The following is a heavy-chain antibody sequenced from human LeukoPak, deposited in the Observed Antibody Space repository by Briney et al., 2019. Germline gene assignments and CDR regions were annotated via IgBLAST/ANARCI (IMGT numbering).Heavy chain of an antibody. D-gene: IGHD6-13*01. J-gene: IGHJ4*02. Sequence: GGSLRLSCAASGFTFDDYTMHWVRQAPGKGLEWVSLISWDGGSTYYADSVKGRFTISRDNSKNSLYLQMNSLTTEDTALYYCATEIEIAAALGYWGQGTLVTVSS. V-gene: IGHV3-43*01. CDR3: ATEIEIAAALGY. CDR2: ISWDGGST. CDR1: GFTFDDYT.